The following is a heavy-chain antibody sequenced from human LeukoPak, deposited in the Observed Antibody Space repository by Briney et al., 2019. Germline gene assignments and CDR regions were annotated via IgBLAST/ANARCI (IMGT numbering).Heavy chain of an antibody. CDR3: ARDYYDILTGYYSGGDAFDI. D-gene: IGHD3-9*01. CDR2: ISSSSSYI. V-gene: IGHV3-21*01. J-gene: IGHJ3*02. CDR1: GFTFSSYS. Sequence: GGSLRLSCAASGFTFSSYSMNWVRQAPGKGLEWVSSISSSSSYIYYADSVKGRFTISRDNAKNSLYLQMNSLRAEDTAVYYCARDYYDILTGYYSGGDAFDIWGQGTMVTVSS.